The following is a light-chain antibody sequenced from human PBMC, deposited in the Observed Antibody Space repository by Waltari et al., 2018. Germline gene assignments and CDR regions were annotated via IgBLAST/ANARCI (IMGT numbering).Light chain of an antibody. V-gene: IGKV3-11*01. CDR2: DAS. CDR3: QQRSNWPPIT. J-gene: IGKJ5*01. Sequence: EIVLTQSPATLSLSPGERATLSCRASQSVSNYLAWYQQKPGQAPRLLIYDASNRATGSPARFSGSGSGTDFTLTISSLEPEDVAVYYCQQRSNWPPITFGQGTRLEIK. CDR1: QSVSNY.